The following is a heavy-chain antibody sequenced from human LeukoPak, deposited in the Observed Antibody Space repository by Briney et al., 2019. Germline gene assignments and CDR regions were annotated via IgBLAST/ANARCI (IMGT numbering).Heavy chain of an antibody. CDR1: GFTFSDYA. CDR3: AKDRAITMIVVVTSAFDI. Sequence: GGSLRLSCAASGFTFSDYAMTWVRQAPGKGLEWVSAISGSGGSTYYADSVKGRFTISRDNSKNTLYLQMNSLRAEDTAVYYCAKDRAITMIVVVTSAFDIWGQGTMVTVSS. J-gene: IGHJ3*02. D-gene: IGHD3-22*01. CDR2: ISGSGGST. V-gene: IGHV3-23*01.